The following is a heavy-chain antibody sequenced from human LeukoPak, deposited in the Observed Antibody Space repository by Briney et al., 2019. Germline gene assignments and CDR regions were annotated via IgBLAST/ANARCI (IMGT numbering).Heavy chain of an antibody. CDR2: IYYSGST. J-gene: IGHJ4*02. V-gene: IGHV4-39*01. CDR3: AKTYYYDPFDF. CDR1: GGPISNSGYY. D-gene: IGHD3-22*01. Sequence: PSETLSLTCTVSGGPISNSGYYWGWIRQPPGKGLEWIGNIYYSGSTYYNPSLKSRVTISVDTSKNQFSLKLSSVTAADTAVYYCAKTYYYDPFDFWGQGTLVTVSS.